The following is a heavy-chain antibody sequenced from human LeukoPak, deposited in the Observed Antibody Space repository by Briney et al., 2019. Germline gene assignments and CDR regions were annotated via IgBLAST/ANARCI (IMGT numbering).Heavy chain of an antibody. CDR1: GGSFSGYY. D-gene: IGHD3-22*01. CDR3: ASAAYDSSGYYFYY. J-gene: IGHJ4*02. Sequence: SETLSLTCAVYGGSFSGYYWSWIRQPPGKGLEWIGEINHRGSTNYNPSLKSRVTISVDTSKNQFSLKLSSVTAADTAVYYRASAAYDSSGYYFYYWGQGTLVTVSS. V-gene: IGHV4-34*01. CDR2: INHRGST.